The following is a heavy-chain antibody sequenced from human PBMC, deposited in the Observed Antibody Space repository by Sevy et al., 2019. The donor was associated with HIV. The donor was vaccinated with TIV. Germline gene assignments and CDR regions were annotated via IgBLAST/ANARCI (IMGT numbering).Heavy chain of an antibody. CDR2: INHSGST. D-gene: IGHD3-22*01. V-gene: IGHV4-34*01. J-gene: IGHJ4*02. CDR3: ARGGDDSNGYYFDY. CDR1: GGSFSGYY. Sequence: SETLSLTCAVYGGSFSGYYWSWIRQPPGKGLEWIGEINHSGSTNYNPSLKSRVTISVDTSKNQFSLKLSSVTAADTAVYYCARGGDDSNGYYFDYWGQGTLVTVSS.